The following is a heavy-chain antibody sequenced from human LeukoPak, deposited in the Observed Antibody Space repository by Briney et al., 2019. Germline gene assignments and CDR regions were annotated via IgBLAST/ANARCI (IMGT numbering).Heavy chain of an antibody. Sequence: GGSLRLSCAASGFTFDDYAMHWVRQAPGKGLEWVSGISWNSGSIGYADSVKGRFTISRDNAKNSLYLQMNSLRAEDTALYYCAKDRSNSGYYPGDYWGQGTLVTVSS. CDR3: AKDRSNSGYYPGDY. J-gene: IGHJ4*02. CDR2: ISWNSGSI. V-gene: IGHV3-9*01. D-gene: IGHD3-22*01. CDR1: GFTFDDYA.